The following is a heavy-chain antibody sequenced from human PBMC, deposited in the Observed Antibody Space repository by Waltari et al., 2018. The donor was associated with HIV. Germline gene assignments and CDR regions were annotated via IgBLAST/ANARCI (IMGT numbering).Heavy chain of an antibody. CDR3: ARDRVYYYDLTDAFDI. Sequence: QLQLQESGPGLVKPSETLSLTCTVSGGSISSSTYYWGWLRQPPGKGLEWIGSIYYSGSTYYNPSLKSRVTISVDTSKNQFSLKLSSVTAADTAVYYCARDRVYYYDLTDAFDIWGQGTMVTVSS. D-gene: IGHD3-22*01. J-gene: IGHJ3*02. CDR2: IYYSGST. V-gene: IGHV4-39*07. CDR1: GGSISSSTYY.